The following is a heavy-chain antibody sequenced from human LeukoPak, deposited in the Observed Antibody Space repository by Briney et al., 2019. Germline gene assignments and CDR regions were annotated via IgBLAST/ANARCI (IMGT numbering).Heavy chain of an antibody. V-gene: IGHV3-7*01. CDR1: GFAFSSYW. J-gene: IGHJ5*02. CDR3: ARDTGGYDILTGYYTNWFDP. Sequence: GGSLRLSCAASGFAFSSYWMSWVRQAPGKGLEWVANIKQDGSEKYYVDSVKGRFTISRDNAKNSLYLQMSSLRAEDTAVYYCARDTGGYDILTGYYTNWFDPWGQGTLVTVSS. CDR2: IKQDGSEK. D-gene: IGHD3-9*01.